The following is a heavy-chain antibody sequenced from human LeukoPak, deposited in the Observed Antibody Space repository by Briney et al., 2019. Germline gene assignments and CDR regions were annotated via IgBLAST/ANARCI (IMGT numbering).Heavy chain of an antibody. J-gene: IGHJ4*02. Sequence: GASVKVSCKASGYTFTSYGISWVRQAPGQGLEWMGWISAYNGNTNYAQKLQGRVTMTTDTSTSTAYMELRSLRSDDTAVYYCARDRVHEGEGPWRVGIAPLDYWGQGTLVTVSS. CDR3: ARDRVHEGEGPWRVGIAPLDY. V-gene: IGHV1-18*01. CDR1: GYTFTSYG. D-gene: IGHD6-13*01. CDR2: ISAYNGNT.